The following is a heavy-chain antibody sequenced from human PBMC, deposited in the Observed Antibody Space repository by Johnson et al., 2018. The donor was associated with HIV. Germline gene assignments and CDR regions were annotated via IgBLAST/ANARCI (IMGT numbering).Heavy chain of an antibody. CDR3: AKDRTAAGDAFDI. V-gene: IGHV3-NL1*01. D-gene: IGHD6-13*01. CDR1: GFTFNNYA. Sequence: QVQLVESGGGVVQPGRSLRLSCAASGFTFNNYAMHWVRQAPGKGLEWVSVIYSGGSTYYADSVKGRFTISRDNSKNTLYLQMNSLRAEDTAVYYCAKDRTAAGDAFDIWGQGTMVTVSS. CDR2: IYSGGST. J-gene: IGHJ3*02.